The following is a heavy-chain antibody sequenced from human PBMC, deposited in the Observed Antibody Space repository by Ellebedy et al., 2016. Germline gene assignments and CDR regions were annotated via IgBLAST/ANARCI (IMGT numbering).Heavy chain of an antibody. CDR1: GYPFIDYY. J-gene: IGHJ4*02. V-gene: IGHV1-2*02. CDR3: ARAPWGSGRYYNDY. D-gene: IGHD3-10*01. Sequence: ASVKVSCKSSGYPFIDYYMHWMRQAPGQGLEWMGWINPKSGDTKYAQKFQGRVTMTRDTSISTAYMDLSSLKVDDTAVYYCARAPWGSGRYYNDYWGQGTLLTVSS. CDR2: INPKSGDT.